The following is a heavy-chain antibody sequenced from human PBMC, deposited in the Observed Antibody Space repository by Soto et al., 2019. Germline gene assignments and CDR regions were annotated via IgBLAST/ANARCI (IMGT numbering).Heavy chain of an antibody. CDR3: ARAGRWSGSYTIDY. V-gene: IGHV6-1*01. CDR1: GDSVSSNSAA. Sequence: KQSQTLSLTCAISGDSVSSNSAAWNWIRQSPSRGLEWLGRTYYRSKWYNDYAVSVKSRITINPDTSKNQFSLQLNSVTPEDTAVYYCARAGRWSGSYTIDYWGQGTLVTVSS. D-gene: IGHD1-26*01. CDR2: TYYRSKWYN. J-gene: IGHJ4*02.